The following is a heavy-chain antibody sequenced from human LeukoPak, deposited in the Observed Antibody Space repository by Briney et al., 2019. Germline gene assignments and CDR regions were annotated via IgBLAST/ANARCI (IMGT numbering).Heavy chain of an antibody. CDR2: ISYDGSNK. J-gene: IGHJ4*02. Sequence: GGSLRLSCAASGFTFSSYAMHWVRQAPGKGLEWVAVISYDGSNKYYADSVKGRFTISRDNSKNTLYLQMNSLRAEDTAVYYCARAHTMVRGVSSDYWGQGTLVTVSS. CDR1: GFTFSSYA. D-gene: IGHD3-10*01. V-gene: IGHV3-30*04. CDR3: ARAHTMVRGVSSDY.